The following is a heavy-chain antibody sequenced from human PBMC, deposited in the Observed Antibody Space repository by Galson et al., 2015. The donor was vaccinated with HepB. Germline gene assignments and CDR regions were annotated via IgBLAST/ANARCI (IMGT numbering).Heavy chain of an antibody. D-gene: IGHD3-3*01. CDR2: INPNSGGT. CDR3: ARDLSYYDFWNDY. Sequence: SVKVSCKASGYTFTGYYMHWVRQAPGQGLEWMGWINPNSGGTNYAQKFQGRVTVTRDTSISTAYMELSRLRSDDTAVYYCARDLSYYDFWNDYWGQGTLVTVSS. CDR1: GYTFTGYY. J-gene: IGHJ4*02. V-gene: IGHV1-2*02.